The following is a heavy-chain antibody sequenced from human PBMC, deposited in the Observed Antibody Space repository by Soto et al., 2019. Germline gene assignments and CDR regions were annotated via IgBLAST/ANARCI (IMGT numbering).Heavy chain of an antibody. CDR1: GFTFDDYA. CDR2: ISWNSGSI. J-gene: IGHJ4*02. Sequence: SGGSLRLSCAASGFTFDDYAMHWVRQAPGKGLEWVSGISWNSGSIGYADSVKGRFTISRDNAKNSLYLQMNSLRAEDTALYYCAKDWSPRGIAAAGTLNWGQGTLVTVSS. D-gene: IGHD6-13*01. CDR3: AKDWSPRGIAAAGTLN. V-gene: IGHV3-9*01.